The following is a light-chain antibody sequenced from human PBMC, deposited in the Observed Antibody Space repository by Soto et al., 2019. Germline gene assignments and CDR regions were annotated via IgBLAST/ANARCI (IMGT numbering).Light chain of an antibody. V-gene: IGKV2-30*01. CDR2: QVS. Sequence: VMMAQSPLSLPVTLGQPASISCSSSQSFVYSDGDTYLSWFQQRPGQSPRRXLSQVSNRDSGVPDRFSGSGSGTDFTLKISRVEAEDVGVYYCMQRIEFPLTFGGGTKVDI. J-gene: IGKJ4*01. CDR3: MQRIEFPLT. CDR1: QSFVYSDGDTY.